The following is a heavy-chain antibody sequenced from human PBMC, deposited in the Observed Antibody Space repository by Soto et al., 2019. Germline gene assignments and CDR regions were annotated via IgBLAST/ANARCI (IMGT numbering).Heavy chain of an antibody. J-gene: IGHJ6*03. CDR3: ARDMNYYYYMDV. CDR2: MYSCFST. V-gene: IGHV3-66*01. CDR1: GFTVSSNY. Sequence: GSLRLSCAASGFTVSSNYMIWVRQAPGNWLECFSVMYSCFSTYYAYSVKGRFTISIDSSKNTLYLQMNSLRAGYTAVYYCARDMNYYYYMDVWGKGTPVTVSS.